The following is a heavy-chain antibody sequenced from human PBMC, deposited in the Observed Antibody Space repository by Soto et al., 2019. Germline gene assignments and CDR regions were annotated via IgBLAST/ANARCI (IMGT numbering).Heavy chain of an antibody. V-gene: IGHV1-69*14. CDR1: GGSFSSSS. J-gene: IGHJ3*02. Sequence: QVLLVQSGAEMKKPGSSVRVSCKASGGSFSSSSINWVRQAPGQRPEWMANILPIFGTADYAQKFQGRLTISADTSANTAYMQLRSLFSEDTGVYYCARGHEFGGNSDAYDIWGQGTVVTVSS. CDR3: ARGHEFGGNSDAYDI. D-gene: IGHD2-21*01. CDR2: ILPIFGTA.